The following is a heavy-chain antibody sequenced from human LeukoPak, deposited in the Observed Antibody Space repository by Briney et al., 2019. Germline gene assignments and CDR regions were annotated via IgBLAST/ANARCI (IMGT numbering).Heavy chain of an antibody. D-gene: IGHD3-22*01. CDR3: AKDKIVVAGNFDY. Sequence: GRSLRLSCAASGLTLSTYAMSWVRQAPGKGLEWVSAISSGGGSTYYADSVKGRFIISRDNSKNTLYLQMNSLRAEDTAVYYCAKDKIVVAGNFDYWGQGTLVTVSS. CDR2: ISSGGGST. CDR1: GLTLSTYA. V-gene: IGHV3-23*01. J-gene: IGHJ4*02.